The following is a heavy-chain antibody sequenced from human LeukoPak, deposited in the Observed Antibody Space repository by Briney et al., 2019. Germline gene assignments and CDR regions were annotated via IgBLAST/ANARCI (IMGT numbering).Heavy chain of an antibody. V-gene: IGHV3-23*01. CDR1: GFTFSSYV. Sequence: PGGSLRLSCAASGFTFSSYVMSWVRQAPGKGLEWVSAISGSGGSTYYADSVKGRFTISRDNSKNTLYLQMNSLRAEDTAVYYCVKETFYCSGGSCYFDYWGQGTLVTVSS. J-gene: IGHJ4*02. D-gene: IGHD2-15*01. CDR3: VKETFYCSGGSCYFDY. CDR2: ISGSGGST.